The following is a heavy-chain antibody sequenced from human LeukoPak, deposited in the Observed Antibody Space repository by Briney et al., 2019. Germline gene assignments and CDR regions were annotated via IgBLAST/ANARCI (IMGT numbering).Heavy chain of an antibody. D-gene: IGHD5-24*01. Sequence: SETLSLTCTVSGYSISSGYYWGWIRPPPGKGLEWIGSIYHSGSTYYNPSLKSRVTISVDTSKNQFSLKLSSVTAADTAVYYCARNWGDGYNLNFFADYWGQGTLVTVSS. CDR2: IYHSGST. V-gene: IGHV4-38-2*02. J-gene: IGHJ4*02. CDR3: ARNWGDGYNLNFFADY. CDR1: GYSISSGYY.